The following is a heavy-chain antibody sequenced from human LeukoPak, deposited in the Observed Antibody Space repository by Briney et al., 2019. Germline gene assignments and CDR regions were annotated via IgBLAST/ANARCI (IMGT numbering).Heavy chain of an antibody. Sequence: ASVKVSCKASGYTFTGYYMHWVRQAPGQGLEWMGWINPNSGGTNYAQKFQGRVTMTRDTSISTAYMGLSRLRSDDTAVYYCARVLRFLEAWFDPWGQGTLVTVSS. CDR2: INPNSGGT. CDR1: GYTFTGYY. D-gene: IGHD3-3*01. CDR3: ARVLRFLEAWFDP. J-gene: IGHJ5*02. V-gene: IGHV1-2*02.